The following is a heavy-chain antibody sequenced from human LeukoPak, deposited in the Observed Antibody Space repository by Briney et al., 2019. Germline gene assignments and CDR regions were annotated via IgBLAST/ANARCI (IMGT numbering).Heavy chain of an antibody. CDR1: GGSISSSSYY. D-gene: IGHD6-13*01. J-gene: IGHJ4*02. CDR2: IYYSGST. Sequence: KPSETLSLTCTVSGGSISSSSYYWGWIRQPPGKGLEWIGSIYYSGSTYYNPSLKSRVTISVDTSKNQFSLKLSSVTAADTAVYYCARARGQQLTYFDYWGQGTLVTVSS. V-gene: IGHV4-39*07. CDR3: ARARGQQLTYFDY.